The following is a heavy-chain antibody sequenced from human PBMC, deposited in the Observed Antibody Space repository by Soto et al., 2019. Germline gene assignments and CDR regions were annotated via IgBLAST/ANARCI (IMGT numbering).Heavy chain of an antibody. J-gene: IGHJ6*02. Sequence: EVQLLESGGGLVQPGGSLRLSCAASGFTFSSYAMSWVRQAPGKGLEWVSAISGSGGSTYYADSVKGRFTISRDNSKNTLYLQMNSLRAENTAVYYCAKRAAAGTFYYYGMDVWCQGTTVTVSS. CDR3: AKRAAAGTFYYYGMDV. D-gene: IGHD6-13*01. CDR1: GFTFSSYA. CDR2: ISGSGGST. V-gene: IGHV3-23*01.